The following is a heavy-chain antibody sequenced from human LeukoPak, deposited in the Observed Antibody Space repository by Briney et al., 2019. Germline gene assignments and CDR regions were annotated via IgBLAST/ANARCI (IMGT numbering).Heavy chain of an antibody. V-gene: IGHV1-8*01. CDR3: ARGPPNWGYDY. J-gene: IGHJ4*02. Sequence: ASVRVSCKASGYTFTSYDFNWVRQATGQRPEWMGWMSPNSGDTGYAQKFQDRVTMTRNTSISTAYMELSSLRSDDTAVHYCARGPPNWGYDYWGPGTLVTVSS. CDR1: GYTFTSYD. D-gene: IGHD7-27*01. CDR2: MSPNSGDT.